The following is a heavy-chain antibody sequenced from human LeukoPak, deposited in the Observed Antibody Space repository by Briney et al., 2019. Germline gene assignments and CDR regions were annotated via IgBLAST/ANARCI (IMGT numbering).Heavy chain of an antibody. D-gene: IGHD3-3*01. CDR3: ARHYDAGGVPRFDI. CDR2: IYTSGST. J-gene: IGHJ3*02. Sequence: TSETLSLTCTVSGGSISSYYWSWIRQPAGKGLEWIGRIYTSGSTNYNPSLKSRVTMSVDTSKNQFSLKLSSVTAADTAVYYCARHYDAGGVPRFDIWGQGTMVTVSS. V-gene: IGHV4-4*07. CDR1: GGSISSYY.